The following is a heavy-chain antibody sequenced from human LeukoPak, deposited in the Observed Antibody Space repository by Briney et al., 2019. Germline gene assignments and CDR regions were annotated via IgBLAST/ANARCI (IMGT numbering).Heavy chain of an antibody. V-gene: IGHV3-23*01. J-gene: IGHJ6*03. CDR1: GFTFSSYA. Sequence: GGSLRLSCAASGFTFSSYAMSWVRQAPGKGLEWVSAISGSGGSTYYADSVKGRFTISRGNSKNTLYLQMNSLRAEDTAVYYCAKSPSSYYYYYMDVWGKGTTVTVSS. CDR3: AKSPSSYYYYYMDV. CDR2: ISGSGGST.